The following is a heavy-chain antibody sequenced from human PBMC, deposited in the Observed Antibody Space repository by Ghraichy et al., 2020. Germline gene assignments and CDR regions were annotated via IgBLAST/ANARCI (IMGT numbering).Heavy chain of an antibody. J-gene: IGHJ4*02. CDR3: ARGSWTYDGRDFSF. Sequence: GGSLRLSCAASGFNSKDYWMTWVRQAPGKGLEWVANIKQDGSEKYYVDSVKGRFTISRDNAKNSLYLQMNSLRAEDTAVYYCARGSWTYDGRDFSFSGQGPLVTVVS. V-gene: IGHV3-7*03. D-gene: IGHD3-10*01. CDR2: IKQDGSEK. CDR1: GFNSKDYW.